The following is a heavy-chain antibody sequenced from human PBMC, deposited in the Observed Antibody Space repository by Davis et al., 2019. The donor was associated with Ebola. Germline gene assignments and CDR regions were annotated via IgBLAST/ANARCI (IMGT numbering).Heavy chain of an antibody. D-gene: IGHD5-12*01. CDR2: IIPIHDIA. V-gene: IGHV1-69*04. J-gene: IGHJ4*02. CDR3: ARAGGYDYHFDY. CDR1: GGTFSSYG. Sequence: SVKVSCKASGGTFSSYGINWVRQAPGQGLEWMGMIIPIHDIANCAQKFQDRVMITADKSTSTAYMELSSLRSEDTALYYCARAGGYDYHFDYWGQGTLVTVSS.